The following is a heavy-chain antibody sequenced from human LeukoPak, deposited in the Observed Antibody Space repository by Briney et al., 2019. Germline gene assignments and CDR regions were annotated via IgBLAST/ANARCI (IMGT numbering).Heavy chain of an antibody. Sequence: SGGSLRLSCVASGFTFSSYAMSWVRQAPGKGLEWVSTVSGSGSPTHFADSVKGRFTISRDNSKNTLYLQMNSLRAEDTAVYYCAKDRLRFLEWLLPSVDYWGQGTLVTVSS. V-gene: IGHV3-23*01. CDR1: GFTFSSYA. D-gene: IGHD3-3*01. CDR2: VSGSGSPT. CDR3: AKDRLRFLEWLLPSVDY. J-gene: IGHJ4*02.